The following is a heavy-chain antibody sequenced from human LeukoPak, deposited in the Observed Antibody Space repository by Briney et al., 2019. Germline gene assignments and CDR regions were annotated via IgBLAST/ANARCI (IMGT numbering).Heavy chain of an antibody. Sequence: SETLSLTCAVHGGSFSGYYWSWIRQPPGKGLEWIGEINHSGSTNYNPSLKSRVTISVDTSKNQFSLKLSSVTAADTAVYYCARERVQYLLDPWGQGTLVTVSS. D-gene: IGHD2-2*01. J-gene: IGHJ5*02. CDR1: GGSFSGYY. CDR2: INHSGST. CDR3: ARERVQYLLDP. V-gene: IGHV4-34*01.